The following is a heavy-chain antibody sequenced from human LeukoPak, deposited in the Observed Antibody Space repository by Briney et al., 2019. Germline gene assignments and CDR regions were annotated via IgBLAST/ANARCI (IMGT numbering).Heavy chain of an antibody. CDR2: IYYSGST. J-gene: IGHJ4*02. D-gene: IGHD6-19*01. CDR3: ARDSAGYSSGLFDY. CDR1: GGSISSGGYY. V-gene: IGHV4-61*08. Sequence: PSETLSLTCTVSGGSISSGGYYWSWIRQPPGKGLEWIGYIYYSGSTNYNPSLKSRVTISVDTSKNQFSLKLSSVTAADTAVYYCARDSAGYSSGLFDYWGQGTLVTVSS.